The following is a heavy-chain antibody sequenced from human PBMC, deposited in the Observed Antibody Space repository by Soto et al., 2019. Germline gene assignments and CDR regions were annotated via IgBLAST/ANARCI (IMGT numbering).Heavy chain of an antibody. CDR3: ARSPWVTIFGVVHNWFDP. CDR2: INPSGGST. CDR1: GYTLTSYY. Sequence: ASVKVCCKESGYTLTSYYMHWVRQDTKQGLEWMGIINPSGGSTSYAQKFQGRVTMTRDTSTSTVYMELSSLRSEDTAVYYCARSPWVTIFGVVHNWFDPWGQGTLVTVSS. D-gene: IGHD3-3*01. V-gene: IGHV1-46*01. J-gene: IGHJ5*02.